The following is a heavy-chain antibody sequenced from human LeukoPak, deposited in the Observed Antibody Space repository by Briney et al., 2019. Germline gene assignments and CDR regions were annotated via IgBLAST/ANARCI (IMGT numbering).Heavy chain of an antibody. V-gene: IGHV3-7*01. CDR2: IKEDGSEK. J-gene: IGHJ6*03. D-gene: IGHD5/OR15-5a*01. Sequence: GGSLRLSCAASGFTFSSYWMSWVRQAPGKGLEWVANIKEDGSEKYYVDSVKGRFTISRDNATNSLYVQMHSLRVEDSAVYYCARGSNIVSTTYYYYYMDVWGKGTTVTVSS. CDR1: GFTFSSYW. CDR3: ARGSNIVSTTYYYYYMDV.